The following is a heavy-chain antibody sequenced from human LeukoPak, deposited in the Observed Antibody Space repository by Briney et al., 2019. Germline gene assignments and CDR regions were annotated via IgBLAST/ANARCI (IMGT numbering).Heavy chain of an antibody. D-gene: IGHD3-22*01. Sequence: PGGSLRLSCAASGFTFSSYAMSWVRQAPGKGLEWVSAISGSGGSTYYADSVKGRFTISRDNSKNTLYLQMNSLRAEDTAVYYCAKEKADYYDSSGLRVYFDYWGQGTLVTVSS. CDR2: ISGSGGST. CDR1: GFTFSSYA. J-gene: IGHJ4*02. CDR3: AKEKADYYDSSGLRVYFDY. V-gene: IGHV3-23*01.